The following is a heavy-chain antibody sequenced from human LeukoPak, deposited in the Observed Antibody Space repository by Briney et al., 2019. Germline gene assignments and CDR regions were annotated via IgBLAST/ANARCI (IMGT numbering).Heavy chain of an antibody. CDR3: ARQNRDVDY. D-gene: IGHD1-14*01. Sequence: PGGSLRLSCAASGFTFSSYSMHWVRHAPGKGLVWVSRISSDGSNTNYADSVKGRFTISRDNAKNTLYLQMNSLRAEDTALYYCARQNRDVDYWGQGTLVTVSS. V-gene: IGHV3-74*01. CDR1: GFTFSSYS. CDR2: ISSDGSNT. J-gene: IGHJ4*02.